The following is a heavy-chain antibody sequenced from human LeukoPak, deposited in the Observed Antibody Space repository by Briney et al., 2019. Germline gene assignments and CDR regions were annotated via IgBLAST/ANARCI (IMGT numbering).Heavy chain of an antibody. J-gene: IGHJ6*03. Sequence: SETLSLTCTVSGGSISSYYWSWLRQPAGKGLEWIGRIYTSGSTNYNPSLKSRVTMSVDTSKNQFSLKLSSVTAADTAVYYCARRAHPARYYYGSGSYYKNYYYYYMDVWGKGTTVTISS. D-gene: IGHD3-10*01. CDR2: IYTSGST. V-gene: IGHV4-4*07. CDR1: GGSISSYY. CDR3: ARRAHPARYYYGSGSYYKNYYYYYMDV.